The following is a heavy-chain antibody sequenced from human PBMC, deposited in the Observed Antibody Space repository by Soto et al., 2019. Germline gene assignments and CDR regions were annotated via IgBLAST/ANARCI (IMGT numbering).Heavy chain of an antibody. V-gene: IGHV4-4*08. Sequence: SETLSLTCTVSGGSISGYYWSWIRQPPGKGLEWIGYMYNTGSTVYNPSFKSRVTISVDTSKNQFSLKLSSVTAADTAVYYCARERPDGARLDPWGQGTLVTVSS. CDR1: GGSISGYY. D-gene: IGHD6-6*01. CDR2: MYNTGST. CDR3: ARERPDGARLDP. J-gene: IGHJ5*02.